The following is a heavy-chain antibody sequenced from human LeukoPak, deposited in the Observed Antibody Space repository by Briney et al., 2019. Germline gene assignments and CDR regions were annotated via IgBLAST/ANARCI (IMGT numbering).Heavy chain of an antibody. CDR2: ISSSSSYI. D-gene: IGHD3-16*02. CDR1: GFTFSSYS. V-gene: IGHV3-21*01. J-gene: IGHJ4*02. CDR3: ARLPGNPYDYVWGSYPNLDY. Sequence: PGGSLRLSCAASGFTFSSYSMNWVRQAPGKGLEWVSSISSSSSYIYYTDSVKGRFTISRDNAKNSLYLQMNSLRAEDTAVYYCARLPGNPYDYVWGSYPNLDYWGQGTLVTVSS.